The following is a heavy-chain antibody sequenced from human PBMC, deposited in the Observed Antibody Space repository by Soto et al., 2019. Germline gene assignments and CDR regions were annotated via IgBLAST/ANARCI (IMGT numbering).Heavy chain of an antibody. V-gene: IGHV3-74*01. CDR2: INSDGSST. Sequence: PGGSLKLSCAASGFTFSSYWMLWVRQAPGKGLVWVSRINSDGSSTTYADSVKGRFTISRDNAKNTLYLQMNSLRAEDTAVYYCARGSGVRGATPYYYYAMDVWGQGTTVTVSS. D-gene: IGHD3-10*01. CDR3: ARGSGVRGATPYYYYAMDV. J-gene: IGHJ6*02. CDR1: GFTFSSYW.